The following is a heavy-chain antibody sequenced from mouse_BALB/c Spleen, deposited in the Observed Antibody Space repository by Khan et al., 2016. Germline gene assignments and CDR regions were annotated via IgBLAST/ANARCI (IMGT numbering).Heavy chain of an antibody. J-gene: IGHJ2*01. CDR3: ARRGIITTVVEDY. Sequence: VQLQQSGPGLVKPSQSLSLTCTVTGYSITSDYAWNWIRQFPGNKLEWMGYISYSGSTSYNPSLKSRISITRDTSKNQFFLQLNSVTTEDTATYYCARRGIITTVVEDYWGQGTTLTVSS. D-gene: IGHD1-1*01. V-gene: IGHV3-2*02. CDR1: GYSITSDYA. CDR2: ISYSGST.